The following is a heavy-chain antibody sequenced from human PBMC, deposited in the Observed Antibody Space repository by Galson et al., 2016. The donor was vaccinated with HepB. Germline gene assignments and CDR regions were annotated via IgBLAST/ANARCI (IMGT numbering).Heavy chain of an antibody. V-gene: IGHV4-39*01. CDR2: FYYRGST. Sequence: SETLSLTCTVSGGSIGSNPYYWGWIRQPPGKGLEWIGSFYYRGSTYYSPSLRSRVTISADTSKNQFSLKLSSVTAADTALYYCGRSITLSVTSPFDYWGQGTLVTVSS. CDR3: GRSITLSVTSPFDY. CDR1: GGSIGSNPYY. J-gene: IGHJ4*02. D-gene: IGHD4-17*01.